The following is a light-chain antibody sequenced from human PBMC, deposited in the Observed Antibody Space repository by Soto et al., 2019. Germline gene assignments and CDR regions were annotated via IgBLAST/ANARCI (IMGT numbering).Light chain of an antibody. CDR1: SSDVGGYNY. CDR2: DVS. V-gene: IGLV2-14*01. CDR3: SSYTSSSTRV. Sequence: HSDLTQPASVSGSPGQSITISCTGTSSDVGGYNYVSWYQQHPGKAPKLMIYDVSNRPSGVSNRFSGSKSGNTASLSISGLQAEDEADYYCSSYTSSSTRVFGNGTKVTVL. J-gene: IGLJ1*01.